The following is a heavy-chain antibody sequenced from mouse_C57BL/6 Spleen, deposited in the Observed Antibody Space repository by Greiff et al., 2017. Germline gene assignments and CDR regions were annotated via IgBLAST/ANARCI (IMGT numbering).Heavy chain of an antibody. Sequence: VQLQQPGAELVKPGASVKLSCKASGYTFTSYWMQWVKQRPGQGLEWIGEIDPSDSYTNYNQKFKGKATLTVDTSSSTACLQLSSLASDDSAVYCCARKDDYPGFADWGPGTLVTVAA. CDR3: ARKDDYPGFAD. V-gene: IGHV1-50*01. D-gene: IGHD2-4*01. CDR2: IDPSDSYT. CDR1: GYTFTSYW. J-gene: IGHJ3*01.